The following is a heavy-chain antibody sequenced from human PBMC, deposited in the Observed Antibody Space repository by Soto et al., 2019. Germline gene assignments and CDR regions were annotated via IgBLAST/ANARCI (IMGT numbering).Heavy chain of an antibody. CDR2: ISSNGDST. CDR3: VHPRSTVQIPPT. D-gene: IGHD4-17*01. Sequence: SLRLSCSTSGFTFSMFSVHWVRQAPGKGLEYVSGISSNGDSTYYADSVKGRFTISRDNSKNTLYLQMSSLRAVDTAVYYCVHPRSTVQIPPTWGQGTLVTVSS. V-gene: IGHV3-64D*06. CDR1: GFTFSMFS. J-gene: IGHJ5*02.